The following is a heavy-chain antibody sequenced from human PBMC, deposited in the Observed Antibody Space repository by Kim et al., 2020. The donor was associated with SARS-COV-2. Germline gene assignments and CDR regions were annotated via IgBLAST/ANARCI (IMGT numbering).Heavy chain of an antibody. CDR2: ISSSSSYT. Sequence: GGSLRLSCAASGFTFSDYYMSWIRQAPGKGLEWVSYISSSSSYTNYADSVKGRFTISRDNAKNSLYLQMNSLRAEDTAVYYCARFVLLWFGELAPFDYWGQGTLVTVSS. CDR1: GFTFSDYY. D-gene: IGHD3-10*01. V-gene: IGHV3-11*03. CDR3: ARFVLLWFGELAPFDY. J-gene: IGHJ4*02.